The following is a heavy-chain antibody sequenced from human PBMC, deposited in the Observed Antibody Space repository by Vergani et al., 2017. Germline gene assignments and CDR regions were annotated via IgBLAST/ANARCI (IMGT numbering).Heavy chain of an antibody. CDR2: IIPILGIA. V-gene: IGHV1-69*08. D-gene: IGHD3-10*01. CDR3: ARESDLTMVRATDGRTFDP. Sequence: QVQLVQSGAEVKKPGSSVKVSCKASGGTFSSYTISWVRQAPGQGLEWMGRIIPILGIANYAQKFQGRVTITADKSTSTAYMELSSLRSEDTAVYYCARESDLTMVRATDGRTFDPWGQGTLVTVSS. J-gene: IGHJ5*02. CDR1: GGTFSSYT.